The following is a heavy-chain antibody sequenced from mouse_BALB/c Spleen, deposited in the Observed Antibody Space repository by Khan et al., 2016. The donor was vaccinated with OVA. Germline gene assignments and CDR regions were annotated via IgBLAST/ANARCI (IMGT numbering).Heavy chain of an antibody. CDR1: GFSLANYG. CDR3: ARNRNGYFDS. Sequence: QVQLKESGPGLVQPSQSLSITCTVSGFSLANYGVHWVRQSPGKGLEWLGVIWSGGITDYNSTFISRLSISKDDSKGQVFFKMNSLQAKDTDIYYCARNRNGYFDSWGQGSTLTVSS. CDR2: IWSGGIT. D-gene: IGHD1-1*02. J-gene: IGHJ2*01. V-gene: IGHV2-2*02.